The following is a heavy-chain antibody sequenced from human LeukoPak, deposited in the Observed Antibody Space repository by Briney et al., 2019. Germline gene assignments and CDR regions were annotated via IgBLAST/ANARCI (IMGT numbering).Heavy chain of an antibody. CDR3: VRGYSFGPYGMDV. J-gene: IGHJ6*02. CDR2: ISDSGGST. Sequence: GRSLRLSCSASGFPFSSYAMHWVRQAPGKGLEYVSAISDSGGSTYYADSVKGRFTISRDNSKNTLYLQMSSLRAEDTAVYFCVRGYSFGPYGMDVWGQGTTVTVSS. V-gene: IGHV3-64D*09. CDR1: GFPFSSYA. D-gene: IGHD2-15*01.